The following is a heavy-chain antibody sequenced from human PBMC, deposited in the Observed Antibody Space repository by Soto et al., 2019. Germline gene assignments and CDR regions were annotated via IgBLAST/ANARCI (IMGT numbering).Heavy chain of an antibody. D-gene: IGHD4-17*01. CDR2: IYSGGST. J-gene: IGHJ4*02. V-gene: IGHV3-53*01. CDR1: GFTVSSNY. Sequence: PGGSLRLSCAASGFTVSSNYMSWVRQAPGKGLEWVSVIYSGGSTYYADSVKGRFTISRDNSKNTLYLQMNSLRAEDTAVYYCARGFNTVTTVLDYWGQGTLVTVSS. CDR3: ARGFNTVTTVLDY.